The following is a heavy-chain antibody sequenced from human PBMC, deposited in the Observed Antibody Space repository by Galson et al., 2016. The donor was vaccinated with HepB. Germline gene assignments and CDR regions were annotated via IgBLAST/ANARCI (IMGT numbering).Heavy chain of an antibody. D-gene: IGHD2-8*01. Sequence: CAISGDSVSNNNVAWXWIRXXPSRXXEWLXXTYXXSKWSNDYAVSVASRITINPDTSKNHFSLQLNSVTPEDTAVYYCARVQMLGRGLDLWGQGTTVTVSS. CDR1: GDSVSNNNVA. CDR3: ARVQMLGRGLDL. V-gene: IGHV6-1*01. CDR2: TYXXSKWSN. J-gene: IGHJ6*01.